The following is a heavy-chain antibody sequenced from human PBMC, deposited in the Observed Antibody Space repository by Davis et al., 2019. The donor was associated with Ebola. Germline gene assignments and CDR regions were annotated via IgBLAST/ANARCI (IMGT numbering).Heavy chain of an antibody. J-gene: IGHJ3*02. Sequence: ASVKVSCKASGYTFTSYGISWVRQAPGQGLEWMGWISAYNGNTNYAQKLQGRVTITRDTSASTAYMELSSLRSEDTAVYYCARGYLLGAFDIWGQGTMVTVSS. D-gene: IGHD6-13*01. CDR2: ISAYNGNT. V-gene: IGHV1-18*01. CDR1: GYTFTSYG. CDR3: ARGYLLGAFDI.